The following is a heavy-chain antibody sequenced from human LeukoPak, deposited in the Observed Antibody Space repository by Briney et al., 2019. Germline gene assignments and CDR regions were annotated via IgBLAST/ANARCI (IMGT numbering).Heavy chain of an antibody. J-gene: IGHJ4*02. V-gene: IGHV3-7*01. D-gene: IGHD5-24*01. Sequence: GGSPRLSCAASGFTFKKYWMNWVRQVPGKGLECLANIKEDGSETYYADSVKGRFTISRDNPKNLLFLQINSLRVEDTAVYYCARETPRRGETRDGYRWGQGTVVTVSS. CDR2: IKEDGSET. CDR3: ARETPRRGETRDGYR. CDR1: GFTFKKYW.